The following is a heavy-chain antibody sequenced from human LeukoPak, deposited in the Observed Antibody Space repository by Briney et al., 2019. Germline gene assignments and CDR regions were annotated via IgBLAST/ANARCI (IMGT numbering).Heavy chain of an antibody. CDR2: IYYSGST. D-gene: IGHD5-12*01. V-gene: IGHV4-59*01. CDR3: ARDRGLRSFDY. CDR1: GASISSYY. J-gene: IGHJ4*02. Sequence: PSETLSLTCTVSGASISSYYWSWIRQPPGKGLEWIGYIYYSGSTNYNPSLKSRVTISVDTSKNQFSLKLSSVTAADTAVYYCARDRGLRSFDYWGQGTLVTVSS.